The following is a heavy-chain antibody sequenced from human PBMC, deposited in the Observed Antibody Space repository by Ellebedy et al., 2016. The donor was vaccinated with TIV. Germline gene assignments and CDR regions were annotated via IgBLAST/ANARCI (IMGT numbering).Heavy chain of an antibody. CDR1: GDSISNHN. J-gene: IGHJ4*02. CDR3: ARDVFRSDGYSFDY. Sequence: SETLSLXXTVSGDSISNHNWGWVRQPPGRRLEWIAFISYTDGTSYNPSLQSRVTISLDTSKNQFSLNLSSVTAADTAVYYCARDVFRSDGYSFDYWGQGTLVTVSS. V-gene: IGHV4-59*11. CDR2: ISYTDGT. D-gene: IGHD5-24*01.